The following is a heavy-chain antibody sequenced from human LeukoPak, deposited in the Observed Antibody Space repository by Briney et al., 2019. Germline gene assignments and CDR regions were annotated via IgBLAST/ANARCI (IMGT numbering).Heavy chain of an antibody. J-gene: IGHJ3*02. CDR3: AREVYYYDSSGYPKHTPAFDI. CDR1: GFSFSSYE. CDR2: ISASGTTI. Sequence: GGSLRLSCAAPGFSFSSYEMNWVRQAPGKGLEWVSYISASGTTIYYADSVKGRFTISRDNPKNSLYPQMNSLRAEDTAVYYCAREVYYYDSSGYPKHTPAFDIWGQGTMVTVSS. V-gene: IGHV3-48*03. D-gene: IGHD3-22*01.